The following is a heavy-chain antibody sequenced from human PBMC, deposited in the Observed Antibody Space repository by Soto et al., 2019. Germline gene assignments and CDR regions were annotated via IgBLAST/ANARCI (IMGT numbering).Heavy chain of an antibody. Sequence: PGESLKISCQGSGYRFTSSWIGWVRQMPGKGLEWLGNVYPSDSDVRYSTSFEGRVTISADNSINTAYLHLLNLKASDTAIYYCTKGASSPFDSLGQGTRVTVSS. CDR2: VYPSDSDV. J-gene: IGHJ4*02. V-gene: IGHV5-51*01. CDR3: TKGASSPFDS. D-gene: IGHD3-16*01. CDR1: GYRFTSSW.